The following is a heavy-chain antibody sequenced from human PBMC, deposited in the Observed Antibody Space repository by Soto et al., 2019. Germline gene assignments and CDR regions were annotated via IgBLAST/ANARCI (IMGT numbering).Heavy chain of an antibody. Sequence: PGGSLRLSCAASGFTFSGSAIHWVRQASGKGLEWVGRIRGKANNYATVYAASVKGRFTISRDDSKNTAYLEMNSLKTEDTAVYYCTRRDCSGGDCYSDFDYWGQGALVTVSS. CDR3: TRRDCSGGDCYSDFDY. CDR1: GFTFSGSA. CDR2: IRGKANNYAT. J-gene: IGHJ4*02. D-gene: IGHD2-21*02. V-gene: IGHV3-73*01.